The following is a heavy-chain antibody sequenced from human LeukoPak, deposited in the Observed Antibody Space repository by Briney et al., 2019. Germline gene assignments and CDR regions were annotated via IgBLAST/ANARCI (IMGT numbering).Heavy chain of an antibody. V-gene: IGHV4-4*02. CDR1: GGSITTTNW. J-gene: IGHJ4*02. D-gene: IGHD1-26*01. Sequence: SGTLSLTCAVSGGSITTTNWWSWVRQPPGKGLEWIGEVHLSGATNYNLSLESRVSMSIDKSKNHLSLEVTSVTAPDTAIYYCTRESGAFSPFGFWGQGTLVTVSS. CDR2: VHLSGAT. CDR3: TRESGAFSPFGF.